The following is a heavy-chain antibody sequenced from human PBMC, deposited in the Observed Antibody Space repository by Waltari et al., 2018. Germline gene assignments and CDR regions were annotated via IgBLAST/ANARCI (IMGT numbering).Heavy chain of an antibody. CDR3: AKADCGGDCTLIDC. CDR2: ISWNSGRI. D-gene: IGHD2-21*02. V-gene: IGHV3-9*01. Sequence: EVQLVESGGGLLQPGRSLRLYCAASGFTFDAYAMHWVRQAPGKGLEWVSGISWNSGRIDYADSVKGRFTISRDNAKNSLYLQMNSLRVEDTALYYCAKADCGGDCTLIDCWGQGTLVTVSS. CDR1: GFTFDAYA. J-gene: IGHJ4*02.